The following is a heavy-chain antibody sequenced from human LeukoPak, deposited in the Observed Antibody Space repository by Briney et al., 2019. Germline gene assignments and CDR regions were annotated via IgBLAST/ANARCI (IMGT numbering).Heavy chain of an antibody. V-gene: IGHV1-8*02. CDR2: MNPNSGNT. CDR3: ARVLTGTRALLTRLRLNWFDP. CDR1: GGTFSSYA. D-gene: IGHD3-10*01. Sequence: ASVKVSCKASGGTFSSYAISWVRQAPGQGLEWMGWMNPNSGNTGYAQKFQGRVTMTRNTSISTAYMELSSLRSEDTAVYYCARVLTGTRALLTRLRLNWFDPWGQGALVTVSS. J-gene: IGHJ5*02.